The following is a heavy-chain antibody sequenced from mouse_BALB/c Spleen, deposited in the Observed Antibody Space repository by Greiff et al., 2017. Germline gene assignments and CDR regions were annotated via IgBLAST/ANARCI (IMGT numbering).Heavy chain of an antibody. V-gene: IGHV2-6-7*01. CDR2: IWGDGST. CDR3: ARGYYYGSRYFDV. J-gene: IGHJ1*01. Sequence: VKLMESGPGLVAPSQSLSITCTVSGFSLTGYGVNWVRQPPGKGLEWLGMIWGDGSTDYNSALKSRLSISKDNSKSQVFLKMNSLQTDDTARYYCARGYYYGSRYFDVWGAGTTVTVSS. D-gene: IGHD1-1*01. CDR1: GFSLTGYG.